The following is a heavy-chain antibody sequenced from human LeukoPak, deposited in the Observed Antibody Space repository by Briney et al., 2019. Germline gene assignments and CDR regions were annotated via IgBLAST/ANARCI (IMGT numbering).Heavy chain of an antibody. CDR2: ISSSDSTI. Sequence: GGSLRLSCAASGFTFSSYEMNWVRQAPGKGLEWVSYISSSDSTIYYADSVKGRFTISRDNTKNSLYLQMNSLRAEDTAVYYCARVHSSGWYGYYYMDVWGKGTTVTISS. CDR1: GFTFSSYE. D-gene: IGHD6-19*01. CDR3: ARVHSSGWYGYYYMDV. J-gene: IGHJ6*03. V-gene: IGHV3-48*03.